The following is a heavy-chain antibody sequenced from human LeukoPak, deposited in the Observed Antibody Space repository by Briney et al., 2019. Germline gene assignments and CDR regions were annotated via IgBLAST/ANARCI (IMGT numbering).Heavy chain of an antibody. CDR3: ARATDGGYSNYYYYYMDV. V-gene: IGHV3-11*01. CDR2: ISSSGSTI. CDR1: GFTFSDYY. J-gene: IGHJ6*03. Sequence: GGSLRLSCAASGFTFSDYYMSWIRQAPGKGLEWVSYISSSGSTIYYADSVKGRFTISRDNAKNSLYLQMNSPRAEDTAVYYCARATDGGYSNYYYYYMDVWGKGTTVTVSS. D-gene: IGHD5-12*01.